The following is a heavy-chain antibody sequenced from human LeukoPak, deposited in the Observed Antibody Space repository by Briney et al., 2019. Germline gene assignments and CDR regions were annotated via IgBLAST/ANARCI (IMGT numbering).Heavy chain of an antibody. CDR2: IYTGGTI. CDR1: GFTVRDNY. D-gene: IGHD6-19*01. V-gene: IGHV3-66*01. Sequence: GGSLRLSCAASGFTVRDNYMSWARQAPGKGLEWVSVIYTGGTILYADSVKGRFTISRDSSQNTLYLHITSLRAEDTAVYYCARDAPRHQQWLVIWGQGTQVTVSS. CDR3: ARDAPRHQQWLVI. J-gene: IGHJ4*02.